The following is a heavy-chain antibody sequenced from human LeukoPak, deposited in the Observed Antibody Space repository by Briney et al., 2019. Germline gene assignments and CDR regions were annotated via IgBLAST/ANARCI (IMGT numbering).Heavy chain of an antibody. J-gene: IGHJ6*04. CDR2: ISSSSSYI. Sequence: GGSLRLSCAASGFTFSSYSMNWVRQAPGKGLEWVSSISSSSSYIYYAGSVKGRFTISRDNAKNPLYLQMNSLRAEDTAVYYCARDVAAYYDFWSGYSTFFSVWGKGTTVTVSS. V-gene: IGHV3-21*01. CDR3: ARDVAAYYDFWSGYSTFFSV. CDR1: GFTFSSYS. D-gene: IGHD3-3*01.